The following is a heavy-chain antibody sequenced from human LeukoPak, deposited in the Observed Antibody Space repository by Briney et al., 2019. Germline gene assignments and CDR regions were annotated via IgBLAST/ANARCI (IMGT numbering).Heavy chain of an antibody. CDR3: ARRYDSTFDY. D-gene: IGHD3-22*01. CDR1: GYTFTSYD. CDR2: MNPNSGKT. Sequence: ASVKVSCKASGYTFTSYDINWVRQATGQGLEWMGWMNPNSGKTGNAQKFQGRVTMTRNTSISTAYMELSSVTAADTAVYYCARRYDSTFDYWGQGTLVTVSS. V-gene: IGHV1-8*01. J-gene: IGHJ4*02.